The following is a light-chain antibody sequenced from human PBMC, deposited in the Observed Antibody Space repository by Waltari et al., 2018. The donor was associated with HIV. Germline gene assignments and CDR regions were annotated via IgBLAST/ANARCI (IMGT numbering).Light chain of an antibody. CDR2: GAS. V-gene: IGKV3-20*01. J-gene: IGKJ1*01. CDR1: QSVSSNY. CDR3: QQYGSSPWT. Sequence: EIVLTQSPDTLSLSPGERPALSCRASQSVSSNYLAWYQQKPGQAPRLLIYGASNRATGIPDRFGGSVSGTDFILTINRLEPEDFAVYYCQQYGSSPWTFGQGTKVESK.